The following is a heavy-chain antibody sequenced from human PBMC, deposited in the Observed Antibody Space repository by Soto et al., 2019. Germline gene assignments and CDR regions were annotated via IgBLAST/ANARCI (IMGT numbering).Heavy chain of an antibody. Sequence: GGSLRLSCAASGFTFSSYAMSWVRQAPGKGLEWVSAISGSGGSTYYADSVKGRFTISRDNSKNTLYLQMNSLRAEDTAVYYCATTTVTTQSPSDYYGMDVWGQGTTVTAP. CDR2: ISGSGGST. D-gene: IGHD4-17*01. CDR3: ATTTVTTQSPSDYYGMDV. CDR1: GFTFSSYA. V-gene: IGHV3-23*01. J-gene: IGHJ6*02.